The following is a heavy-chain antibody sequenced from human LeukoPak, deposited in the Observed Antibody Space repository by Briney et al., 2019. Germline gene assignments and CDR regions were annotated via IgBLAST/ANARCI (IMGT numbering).Heavy chain of an antibody. V-gene: IGHV2-70*11. Sequence: SGPALVKPTQTLTLTCTFSEFSLSTSGMCVTWIRQPPGKALEWLARIDWDDDKYYSTSLKTRLTISKDTSKNQVVLIMTNMDPVDTATYYCARIRYSGSYFDYWGQGTLVTVSS. CDR2: IDWDDDK. D-gene: IGHD1-26*01. J-gene: IGHJ4*02. CDR3: ARIRYSGSYFDY. CDR1: EFSLSTSGMC.